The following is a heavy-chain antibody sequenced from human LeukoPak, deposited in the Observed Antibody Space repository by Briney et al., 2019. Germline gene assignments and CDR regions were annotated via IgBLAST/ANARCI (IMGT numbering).Heavy chain of an antibody. CDR1: GFTFSSYW. Sequence: GGSLRLSCAASGFTFSSYWMSWVRQAPGKGLEWVANIKQDGSEKYYVDSVKGRFTISRDNAKNSLYLQMNSLRAEDTAIYYCARDNYSGSRYFDHWGQGTLVTVSS. J-gene: IGHJ4*02. D-gene: IGHD1-26*01. V-gene: IGHV3-7*01. CDR3: ARDNYSGSRYFDH. CDR2: IKQDGSEK.